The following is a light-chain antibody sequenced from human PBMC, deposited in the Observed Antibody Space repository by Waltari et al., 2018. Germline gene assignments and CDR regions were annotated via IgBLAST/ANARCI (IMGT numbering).Light chain of an antibody. J-gene: IGKJ1*01. CDR2: RAS. CDR3: QQYNIWPWT. V-gene: IGKV3-15*01. CDR1: QSASTS. Sequence: ELVMTQSPATLSVSPGERASLPCRASQSASTSLAWYQQTPGQAPRLLIYRASTGAAGIPDRFSGSGSGTEFTLTISSLQSEDSAIYYCQQYNIWPWTFGQGTKVDIK.